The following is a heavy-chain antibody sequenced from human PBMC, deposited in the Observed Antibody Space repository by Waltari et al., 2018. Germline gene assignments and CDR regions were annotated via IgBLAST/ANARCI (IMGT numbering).Heavy chain of an antibody. CDR3: ARGRLGWSSTSCYTAFDY. Sequence: QVQLQQWGAGLLKPSETLSLTCAVYGGSFSGYYWSWIRQPPGKGLEWIGEINHSGSTNYNPSLKSRVTRSVDTSKNQFSLKLSSVTAADTAVYYCARGRLGWSSTSCYTAFDYWGQGTLVTVSS. CDR2: INHSGST. D-gene: IGHD2-2*02. J-gene: IGHJ4*02. V-gene: IGHV4-34*01. CDR1: GGSFSGYY.